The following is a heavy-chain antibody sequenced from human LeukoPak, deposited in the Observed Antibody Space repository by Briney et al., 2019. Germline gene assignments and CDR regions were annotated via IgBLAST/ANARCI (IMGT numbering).Heavy chain of an antibody. J-gene: IGHJ6*03. CDR3: ARDHSNDFWSGSGPLYYMDV. D-gene: IGHD3-3*01. CDR2: INPNSGGT. V-gene: IGHV1-2*02. CDR1: GYTFTGYY. Sequence: ASVKVSCKASGYTFTGYYMHWVRQAPGQGLEWMGWINPNSGGTNYTQSFQDRVTMTRDTSISTAYMELSRLRSDDTALYYCARDHSNDFWSGSGPLYYMDVWGKGTTVTVPS.